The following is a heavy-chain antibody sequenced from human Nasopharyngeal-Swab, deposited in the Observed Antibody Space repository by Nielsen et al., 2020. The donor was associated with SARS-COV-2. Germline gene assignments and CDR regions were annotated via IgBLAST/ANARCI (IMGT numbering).Heavy chain of an antibody. D-gene: IGHD3-3*01. Sequence: SETLSLTCTVSGGSISSSSYYWGWIRQPPGKGLEWIGSIYYSRSTYYNPSLKSRVTISVDTSKNQFSLKLSSVTAADTAVYYCARPTYYDFWSGYYTGAWFDPWGQGTLVTVSS. CDR3: ARPTYYDFWSGYYTGAWFDP. J-gene: IGHJ5*02. CDR2: IYYSRST. CDR1: GGSISSSSYY. V-gene: IGHV4-39*01.